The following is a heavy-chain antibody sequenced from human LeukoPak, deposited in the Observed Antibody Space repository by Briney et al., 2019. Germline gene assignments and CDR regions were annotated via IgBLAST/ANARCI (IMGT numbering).Heavy chain of an antibody. J-gene: IGHJ4*02. CDR2: ISYDGSNK. V-gene: IGHV3-30*03. CDR1: GFSFSSYG. CDR3: ARGKYYYGSGSYPSLFDY. Sequence: GRSLRLSCAASGFSFSSYGMHWVRQAPGKGLEWVAVISYDGSNKYYEDSVKGRFTISRDNSKNTLYLQMNSLRAEDTAVYYCARGKYYYGSGSYPSLFDYWGQGTLVTVSS. D-gene: IGHD3-10*01.